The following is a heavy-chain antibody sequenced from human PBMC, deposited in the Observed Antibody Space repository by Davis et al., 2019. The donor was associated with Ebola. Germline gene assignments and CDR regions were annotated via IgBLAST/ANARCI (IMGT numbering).Heavy chain of an antibody. V-gene: IGHV1-69*13. CDR3: ARDTKWLRSSAYFDY. CDR1: GGTFSSYA. J-gene: IGHJ4*02. CDR2: IIPIFGTA. D-gene: IGHD5-12*01. Sequence: SVKVSCKASGGTFSSYAISWVRQAPGQGLEWMGGIIPIFGTANYAQKFQGRVTITADESTSTAYMELSSLRSEDTAVYYCARDTKWLRSSAYFDYWGQGTLVTVSS.